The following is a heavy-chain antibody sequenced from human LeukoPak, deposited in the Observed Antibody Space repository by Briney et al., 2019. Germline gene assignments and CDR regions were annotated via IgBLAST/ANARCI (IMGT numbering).Heavy chain of an antibody. D-gene: IGHD3-10*01. V-gene: IGHV4-39*07. Sequence: SETLSLTCTVSGGSISSSSYYWGWIRQPPGKGLEWIGSIYYSGSTNYNPSLKSRVTISVDTSKNQFSLKLSSVTAADTAVYYCARVGPITMVRGVIIKNRAFDIWGQGTMVTVSS. CDR3: ARVGPITMVRGVIIKNRAFDI. CDR1: GGSISSSSYY. CDR2: IYYSGST. J-gene: IGHJ3*02.